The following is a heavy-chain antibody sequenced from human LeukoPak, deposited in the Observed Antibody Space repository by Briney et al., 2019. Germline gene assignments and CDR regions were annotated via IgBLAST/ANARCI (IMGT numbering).Heavy chain of an antibody. D-gene: IGHD6-25*01. J-gene: IGHJ4*02. CDR2: IYPGDSDT. CDR1: GYSFTNYW. V-gene: IGHV5-51*01. Sequence: GESPKISCKGSGYSFTNYWIGWVRQIPGTGMEWMGIIYPGDSDTIYNPSFQGQVTISVDKSITTAYLQWSSLKASDTATYYCARSFRGSGWYIDNWGQGTLVTVSS. CDR3: ARSFRGSGWYIDN.